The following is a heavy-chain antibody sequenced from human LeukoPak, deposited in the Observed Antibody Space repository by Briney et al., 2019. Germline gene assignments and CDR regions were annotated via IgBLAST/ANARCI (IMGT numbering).Heavy chain of an antibody. CDR3: TTSDCEY. CDR2: IKPNGNDK. V-gene: IGHV3-7*03. CDR1: GFTFNIHW. J-gene: IGHJ4*02. Sequence: GGSLRLSCAASGFTFNIHWMTWVRQTPGKGLEWVATIKPNGNDKFLVDSVKGRFTVSRDNAKTSLYLQMNSLRAEDTAMYYCTTSDCEYWGQGTLVTVSS. D-gene: IGHD2-21*01.